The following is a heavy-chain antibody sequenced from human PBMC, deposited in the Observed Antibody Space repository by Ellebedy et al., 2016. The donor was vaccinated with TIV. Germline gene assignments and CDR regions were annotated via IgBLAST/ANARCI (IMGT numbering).Heavy chain of an antibody. CDR1: GFTVSSNY. CDR2: IYGGGAT. V-gene: IGHV3-66*01. J-gene: IGHJ4*02. D-gene: IGHD3-10*01. Sequence: GESLKISCAASGFTVSSNYMSWVRQAPGKGLEWVSVIYGGGATFYADSVKGRFTISRDNSKNTVYLQMNSLRVEDTAVYYCARGPMSSGRYYSGDYWGQGTLVTVSS. CDR3: ARGPMSSGRYYSGDY.